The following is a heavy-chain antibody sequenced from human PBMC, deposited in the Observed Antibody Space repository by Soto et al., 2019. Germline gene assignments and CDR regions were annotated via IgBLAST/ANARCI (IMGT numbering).Heavy chain of an antibody. CDR3: VRGRYGSEIH. CDR2: IIPIFGTA. V-gene: IGHV1-69*13. CDR1: GGTFTNYA. Sequence: SVKVSCKASGGTFTNYAFSWVRQAPGQGLEWLGGIIPIFGTADYAQKFQGRVTITADESTSTAHMELSSLRTEDTATYYCVRGRYGSEIHWGQGTKVTVSS. D-gene: IGHD3-10*01. J-gene: IGHJ4*02.